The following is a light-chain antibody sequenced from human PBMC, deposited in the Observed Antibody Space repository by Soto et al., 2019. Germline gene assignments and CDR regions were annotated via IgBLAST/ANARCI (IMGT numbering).Light chain of an antibody. V-gene: IGKV1-5*01. CDR1: QDISRW. CDR2: DVS. CDR3: QQYNAYYS. Sequence: DIQMTQSPPTLPASAGDRVTITFRASQDISRWLAWYQQKPGKAPELLIYDVSTLQSGVPSRFSGTGSGTEFPLTISSLQPEDFATYYCQQYNAYYSFGQGTKVEIK. J-gene: IGKJ2*03.